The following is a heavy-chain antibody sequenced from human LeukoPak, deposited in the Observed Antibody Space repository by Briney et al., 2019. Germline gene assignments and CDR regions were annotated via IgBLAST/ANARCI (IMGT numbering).Heavy chain of an antibody. CDR2: IIPIFGTA. CDR1: GGTFSSYA. J-gene: IGHJ6*02. CDR3: ARVNFAIFGVVIIQDYYYYGMDV. V-gene: IGHV1-69*13. Sequence: SVKVSCKASGGTFSSYAISWVRQAPGQGLEWMGGIIPIFGTANYAQKFQGRVTITADESTSTAYMELSSLGSEDTAVYYCARVNFAIFGVVIIQDYYYYGMDVWGQGTTVTVSS. D-gene: IGHD3-3*01.